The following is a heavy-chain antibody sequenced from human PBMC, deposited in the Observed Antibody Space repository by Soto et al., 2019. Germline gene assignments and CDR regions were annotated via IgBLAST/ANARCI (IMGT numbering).Heavy chain of an antibody. Sequence: QAQLVESGGDVVQPGTSLRLSCAVSGFIFNRYGMHWVRQAPGKGLEWVAVIWHDGSKKLYADSVRGRFTISSGDSKNTLFLQMNSLGVDDTAVYYCARDADGHDGKGGGMDVWGKGTTVTASS. V-gene: IGHV3-33*01. CDR1: GFIFNRYG. J-gene: IGHJ6*03. CDR2: IWHDGSKK. D-gene: IGHD3-16*01. CDR3: ARDADGHDGKGGGMDV.